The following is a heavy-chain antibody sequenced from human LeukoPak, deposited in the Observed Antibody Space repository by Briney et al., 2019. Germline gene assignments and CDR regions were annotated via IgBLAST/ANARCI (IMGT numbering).Heavy chain of an antibody. Sequence: PSETLSLTCTVSGGSISSYYWSWIRQPPGKGLEWIGYINYSGSTNYNPSIKNRVTISVDTSKNQFPLKLSSVTAADTAVYYCARDSIGADTIGYCSGGSCSNYYYYYMDVWGKGTTVTVSS. V-gene: IGHV4-59*12. J-gene: IGHJ6*03. D-gene: IGHD2-15*01. CDR1: GGSISSYY. CDR3: ARDSIGADTIGYCSGGSCSNYYYYYMDV. CDR2: INYSGST.